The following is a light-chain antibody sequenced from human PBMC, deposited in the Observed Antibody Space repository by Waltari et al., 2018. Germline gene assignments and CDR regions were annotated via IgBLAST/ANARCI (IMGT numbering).Light chain of an antibody. CDR2: GAS. CDR3: QQYNNWPPWT. V-gene: IGKV3-15*01. Sequence: ILMTQSPATLSVSPGERATLSCRASQSVSSNLAWYQQKPGQAPRLPIYGASTRATGIPARFSGSGSGTEFTLTISSLQSEDFALYYCQQYNNWPPWTFGQGTEVEI. J-gene: IGKJ1*01. CDR1: QSVSSN.